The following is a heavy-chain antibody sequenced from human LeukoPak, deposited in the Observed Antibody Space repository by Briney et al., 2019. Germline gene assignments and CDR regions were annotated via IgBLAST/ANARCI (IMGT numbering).Heavy chain of an antibody. CDR2: ISSSSSYI. V-gene: IGHV3-21*01. Sequence: PGGSLRLSCAASGFTFSSYSMSWVRQAPGKGLEWVSSISSSSSYIYYADSVKGRFTISRDNAKNSLYLQMNSLRAEDTAVYYCARDHSSSWLFDYWGQGTLVTVSS. J-gene: IGHJ4*02. CDR3: ARDHSSSWLFDY. D-gene: IGHD6-13*01. CDR1: GFTFSSYS.